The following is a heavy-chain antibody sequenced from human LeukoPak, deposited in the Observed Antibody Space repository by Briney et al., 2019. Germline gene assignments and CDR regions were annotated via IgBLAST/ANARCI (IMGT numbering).Heavy chain of an antibody. D-gene: IGHD3-3*01. Sequence: QTGGSLRLSCAASGFTVSNNYMMWVRQAPGKGLEWVSDIYRGGDTNYADSVKGRFTISRDNSKNTLYLQMNSLRAEDTAVYYCAKAHYDFWSGSNDYWGQGTLVTVSS. V-gene: IGHV3-53*01. CDR1: GFTVSNNY. CDR2: IYRGGDT. CDR3: AKAHYDFWSGSNDY. J-gene: IGHJ4*02.